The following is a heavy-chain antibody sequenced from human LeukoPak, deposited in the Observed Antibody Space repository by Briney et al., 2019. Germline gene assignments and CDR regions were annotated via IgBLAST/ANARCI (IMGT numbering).Heavy chain of an antibody. Sequence: SETLSLTCTVSGGSISSYYWSWIRQPPGKGLEWIGYIYYSGSTNYNPSLKSRVTISLDTSKNQFSLRLSSVTAADTAVYYCARSGSYHLPGDYWGQGSLVTVPS. V-gene: IGHV4-59*08. CDR2: IYYSGST. CDR1: GGSISSYY. D-gene: IGHD1-26*01. CDR3: ARSGSYHLPGDY. J-gene: IGHJ4*02.